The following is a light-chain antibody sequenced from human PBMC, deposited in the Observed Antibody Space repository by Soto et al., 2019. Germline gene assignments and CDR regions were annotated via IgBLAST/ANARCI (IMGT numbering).Light chain of an antibody. V-gene: IGLV2-14*01. CDR3: SSYTSSSTLVV. Sequence: QSALTQPASVSGYPGQSITISCTGTSSDVGGYNYVSWYQQHPGKAPKLMIYDVSNRPSGVSNRFSGSKSGNTASLTISGLQAEDEADYYCSSYTSSSTLVVFGTGTKVTVL. CDR2: DVS. J-gene: IGLJ1*01. CDR1: SSDVGGYNY.